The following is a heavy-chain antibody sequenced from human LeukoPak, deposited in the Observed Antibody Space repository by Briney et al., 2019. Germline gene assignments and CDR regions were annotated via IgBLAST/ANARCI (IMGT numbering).Heavy chain of an antibody. CDR3: ARVNPTSSGFYAY. D-gene: IGHD3-22*01. V-gene: IGHV3-48*03. J-gene: IGHJ4*02. CDR1: GFSLSSYE. CDR2: ISSRGSTI. Sequence: GGSLRLSCEASGFSLSSYEMNWVRQAPGKGLGWVSHISSRGSTIYYADSVKGRFTISRDNAKNSLYLQMNSLRAEDTAIYYCARVNPTSSGFYAYWGQGTLVTVSS.